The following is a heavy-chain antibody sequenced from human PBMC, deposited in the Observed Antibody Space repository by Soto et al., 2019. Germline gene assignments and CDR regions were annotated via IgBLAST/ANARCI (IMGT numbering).Heavy chain of an antibody. V-gene: IGHV4-31*03. J-gene: IGHJ4*02. CDR3: AGGHDAYKVRY. CDR1: CCSISSGGTGSY. CDR2: IYYTGNT. Sequence: QVQLQESGPGLVKPSQTLSLTCTVSCCSISSGGTGSYWTWIRQLPGKGLEWIGYIYYTGNTYYNPSLKSRPTISIDKSENQCSLKLTSVTSADTAVYCCAGGHDAYKVRYWGQGTLVTVSS. D-gene: IGHD1-1*01.